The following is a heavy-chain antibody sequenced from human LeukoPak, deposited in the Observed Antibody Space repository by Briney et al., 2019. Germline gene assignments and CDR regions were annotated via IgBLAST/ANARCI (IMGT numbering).Heavy chain of an antibody. CDR2: ITSSRTT. V-gene: IGHV3-23*01. J-gene: IGHJ5*02. D-gene: IGHD2-15*01. CDR1: GFTFSTYA. Sequence: GGSLRLSCAVSGFTFSTYAMSWVRQAPGKGLEWVSAITSSRTTYYADSVKGRFTISRDNSKNTLYLQTNSLRVEDTAVYYCAKAAGYCSGGSCYPNWFDPWGQGTLVTVSS. CDR3: AKAAGYCSGGSCYPNWFDP.